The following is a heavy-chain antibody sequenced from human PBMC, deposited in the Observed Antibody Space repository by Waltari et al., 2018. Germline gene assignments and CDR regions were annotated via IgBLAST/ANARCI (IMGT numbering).Heavy chain of an antibody. Sequence: QVQLVESGGGVVQPGRSLRLSCAASGFTFSSSCLHSVRQAPGKGLEWVAVIWYDGSNKYYADSVKGRFTISRDNSKNTLYLQMNSLGAEDTAVYYCAREGEGGRFDYWGQGTLVTVSS. CDR2: IWYDGSNK. V-gene: IGHV3-33*01. CDR3: AREGEGGRFDY. CDR1: GFTFSSSC. J-gene: IGHJ4*02. D-gene: IGHD3-16*01.